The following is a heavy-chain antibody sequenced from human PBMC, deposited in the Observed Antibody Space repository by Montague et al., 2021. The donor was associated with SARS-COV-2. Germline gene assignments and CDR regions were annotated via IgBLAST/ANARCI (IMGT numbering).Heavy chain of an antibody. CDR3: ARGGRQWLVIDPRYYFDY. V-gene: IGHV4-34*01. J-gene: IGHJ4*01. Sequence: SETLSLTCAVYGGSFSGYHWSWIRQPPGKGLEWIGEINHSGSTNYNPSLKSRVTISVDTSKNQFSLKLSSVTAADMAVYYCARGGRQWLVIDPRYYFDYWGQGTLVTVSS. CDR2: INHSGST. D-gene: IGHD6-19*01. CDR1: GGSFSGYH.